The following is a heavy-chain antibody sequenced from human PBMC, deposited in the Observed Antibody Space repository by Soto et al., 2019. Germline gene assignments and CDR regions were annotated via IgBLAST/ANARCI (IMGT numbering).Heavy chain of an antibody. CDR3: ARDIYFGMEV. Sequence: QIQLVQSGAEVKKPGASVKVSCKASGYTFTSYGISWVRQAPGQGLEWMGWISAYNGNTNYAQKLQGRVTMTTDPSTSTDYLVLRSRISDDAAVYYCARDIYFGMEVCGEGSTVAVGS. CDR2: ISAYNGNT. V-gene: IGHV1-18*01. CDR1: GYTFTSYG. J-gene: IGHJ6*04.